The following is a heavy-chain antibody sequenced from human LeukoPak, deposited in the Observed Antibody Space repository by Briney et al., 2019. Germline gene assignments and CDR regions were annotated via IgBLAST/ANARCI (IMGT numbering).Heavy chain of an antibody. Sequence: GGSLRLSCAASGFTVSSNSMSWVRQAPGKGLEWVSVIYSGDSTFYADSMKGRFTISRDNSKNTLYLQIDSPRAEDTAMYYCARSSNSNNYFDYWGQGTLVTVSS. CDR1: GFTVSSNS. CDR3: ARSSNSNNYFDY. D-gene: IGHD6-13*01. CDR2: IYSGDST. J-gene: IGHJ4*02. V-gene: IGHV3-53*01.